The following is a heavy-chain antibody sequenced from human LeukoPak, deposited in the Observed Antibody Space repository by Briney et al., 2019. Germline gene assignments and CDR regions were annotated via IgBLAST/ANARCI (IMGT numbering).Heavy chain of an antibody. J-gene: IGHJ4*02. CDR3: ARDLNDILTGYYTDY. CDR1: GFTVSSNY. V-gene: IGHV3-66*01. Sequence: PGGSLRLSCAASGFTVSSNYMSWVRQAPGKGLEWVSVIYSGGSTYYADSVKGRFTISRDNSKNTLYLQMNSLRAEDTAVHYCARDLNDILTGYYTDYWGQGTLVTVSS. D-gene: IGHD3-9*01. CDR2: IYSGGST.